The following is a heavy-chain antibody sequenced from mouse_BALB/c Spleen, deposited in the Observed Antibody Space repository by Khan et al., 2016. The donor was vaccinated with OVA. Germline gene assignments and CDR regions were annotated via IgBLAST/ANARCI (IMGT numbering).Heavy chain of an antibody. CDR3: ARPPYFPLTLAY. J-gene: IGHJ4*01. CDR2: INTYTGEP. Sequence: QIQLVQSGPELKKPGETVKISCKASGYSFTNYGMNWVKQSPGKALKWMGWINTYTGEPTYADEFKGRFAFSLETSANTAYLQINILKNEDTATYSGARPPYFPLTLAYWGQGTSVTVPS. CDR1: GYSFTNYG. D-gene: IGHD2-10*01. V-gene: IGHV9-3-1*01.